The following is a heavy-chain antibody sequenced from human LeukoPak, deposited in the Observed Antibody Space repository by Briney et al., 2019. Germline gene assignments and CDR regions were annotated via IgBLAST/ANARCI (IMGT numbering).Heavy chain of an antibody. J-gene: IGHJ5*02. CDR1: GYTFTSYY. V-gene: IGHV1-46*01. Sequence: ASVKVSCKASGYTFTSYYMHWVRQAPGQGLEWMGIINPSGGSTSYAQKFQGRVTMTRDTSTSTVYMELSSLRSEDTAVYYCARDPQLLWFGELWRGNWFDPWGQGTLVTVSS. CDR3: ARDPQLLWFGELWRGNWFDP. CDR2: INPSGGST. D-gene: IGHD3-10*01.